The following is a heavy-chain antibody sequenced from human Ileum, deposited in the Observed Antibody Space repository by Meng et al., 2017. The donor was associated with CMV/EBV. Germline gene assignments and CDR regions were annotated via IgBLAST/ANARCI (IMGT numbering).Heavy chain of an antibody. CDR3: ARGVRMGSTREYSFDF. Sequence: QAHMVQLGPITKKTGAPVKVSFKASDYTFVNHGISWVRQAPGQGLEWMGWINTNNGNRNYAEKFQDRVTMTRDTSTSTVYMELRSLKSDDTAIYYCARGVRMGSTREYSFDFWGQGTLVTVSS. CDR1: DYTFVNHG. J-gene: IGHJ4*02. V-gene: IGHV1-18*04. CDR2: INTNNGNR. D-gene: IGHD2/OR15-2a*01.